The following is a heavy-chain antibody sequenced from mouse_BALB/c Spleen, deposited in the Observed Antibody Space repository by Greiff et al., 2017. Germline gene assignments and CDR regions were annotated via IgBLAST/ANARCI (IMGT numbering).Heavy chain of an antibody. J-gene: IGHJ4*01. CDR2: IWAGGST. CDR1: GFSLTSYG. CDR3: ANSSGYPLYYAMDY. V-gene: IGHV2-9*02. Sequence: VQLQESGPGLVAPSQSLSITCTVSGFSLTSYGVHWVRQPPGKGLEWLGVIWAGGSTNYNSALMSRLSISKDNSKSQVFLKMNSLQANDTAIYYCANSSGYPLYYAMDYWGQGTSVTVSS. D-gene: IGHD3-1*01.